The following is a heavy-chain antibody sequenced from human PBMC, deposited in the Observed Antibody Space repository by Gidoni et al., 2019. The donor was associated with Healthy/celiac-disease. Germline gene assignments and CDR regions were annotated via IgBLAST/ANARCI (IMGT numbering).Heavy chain of an antibody. D-gene: IGHD3-10*01. J-gene: IGHJ4*02. Sequence: EVQLVESGGGLVQPGGSLRLSCAASGFTFSSYWMHWVRQAPGKGLVWVSRINSDGSSTSYADSVKGRFTISRDNAKNTLYLQMNSLRAEDTAVYYCARGSQSLLWFGEKAQYFDYWGQGTLVTVSS. CDR2: INSDGSST. CDR1: GFTFSSYW. V-gene: IGHV3-74*01. CDR3: ARGSQSLLWFGEKAQYFDY.